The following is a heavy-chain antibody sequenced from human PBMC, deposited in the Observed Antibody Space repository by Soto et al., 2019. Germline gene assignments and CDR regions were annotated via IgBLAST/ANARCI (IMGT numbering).Heavy chain of an antibody. CDR3: AKDLGFRAAAGHYFDY. D-gene: IGHD6-13*01. J-gene: IGHJ4*02. V-gene: IGHV3-23*01. CDR1: GXTFSSYA. Sequence: LRLSFAASGXTFSSYAMSWVRQAPGKGLEWVSAISGSGGSTYYADSVKGRFTISRDNSKNTLYLQMNSLRAEDTAVYYCAKDLGFRAAAGHYFDYWGQGTLVTVLL. CDR2: ISGSGGST.